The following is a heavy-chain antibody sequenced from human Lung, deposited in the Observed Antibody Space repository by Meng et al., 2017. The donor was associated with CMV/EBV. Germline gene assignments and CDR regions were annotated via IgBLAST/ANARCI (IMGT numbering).Heavy chain of an antibody. CDR1: AGTFSSYA. CDR3: ARGGTVVPAAIRGRYWFDP. J-gene: IGHJ5*02. V-gene: IGHV1-69*10. Sequence: SXXVFCKASAGTFSSYAISWVRRDPRQRPEWMGGIIPILGIANYAQKFQGRVTITADKTTNTAYMKLSSLRSENTAVYYCARGGTVVPAAIRGRYWFDPWGQG. D-gene: IGHD2-2*02. CDR2: IIPILGIA.